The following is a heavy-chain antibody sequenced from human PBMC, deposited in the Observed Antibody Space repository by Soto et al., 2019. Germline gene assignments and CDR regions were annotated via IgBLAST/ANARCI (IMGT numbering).Heavy chain of an antibody. D-gene: IGHD2-15*01. CDR3: ARVGYCSGGSCYRGFDY. V-gene: IGHV4-31*03. J-gene: IGHJ4*02. Sequence: SETLSLTCTVSGGSISSGGYYWSWIRQHPGKGLEWIGYIYYSGSTYYNPSLKSRVTISVDTSKNQFSLKLSSVTAADTAVYYCARVGYCSGGSCYRGFDYWGQGTLVTVSS. CDR1: GGSISSGGYY. CDR2: IYYSGST.